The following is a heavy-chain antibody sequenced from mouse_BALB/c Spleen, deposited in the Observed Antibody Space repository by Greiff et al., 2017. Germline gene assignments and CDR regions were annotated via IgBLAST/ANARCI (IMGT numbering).Heavy chain of an antibody. CDR1: GYSFTSYW. CDR2: IYPGNSDT. J-gene: IGHJ3*01. V-gene: IGHV1-5*01. Sequence: VQLKESGTVLARPGASVKMSCKASGYSFTSYWMHWVKQRPGQGLEWIGAIYPGNSDTSYNQKFKGKAKLTAVTSASTAYMELSSLTNEDSAVYYCTRDSSGSGAWFAYWGQGTLVTVSA. D-gene: IGHD3-2*01. CDR3: TRDSSGSGAWFAY.